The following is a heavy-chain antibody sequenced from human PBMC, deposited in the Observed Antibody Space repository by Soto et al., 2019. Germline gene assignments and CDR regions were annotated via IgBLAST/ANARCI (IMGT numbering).Heavy chain of an antibody. J-gene: IGHJ5*02. CDR1: GFTFSSYA. V-gene: IGHV3-23*01. CDR3: ARPALDYGGNSNWFDP. D-gene: IGHD4-17*01. Sequence: LRLSCAASGFTFSSYAISWVRQAPWKGLEWVSAISGSGGSTYYADSVKGRFTISRDNSKNTLYLQMNSLRAEDTAVYYCARPALDYGGNSNWFDPWGQGTLVTVSS. CDR2: ISGSGGST.